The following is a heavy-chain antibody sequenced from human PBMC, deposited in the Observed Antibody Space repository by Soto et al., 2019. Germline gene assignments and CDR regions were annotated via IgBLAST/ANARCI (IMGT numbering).Heavy chain of an antibody. Sequence: QVQLQESGPGLVKPSQTLYLTCTVSGGSISSGGYYWSWIRQHPGKGLEWIGYIYYSGSTYYNPSLKSRVTISVDTSKNQFSLKLSSVTAADTAVYYCARAQGSGWYGYYYYGMDVWGQGTTVTVSS. CDR3: ARAQGSGWYGYYYYGMDV. V-gene: IGHV4-31*03. CDR1: GGSISSGGYY. CDR2: IYYSGST. D-gene: IGHD6-19*01. J-gene: IGHJ6*02.